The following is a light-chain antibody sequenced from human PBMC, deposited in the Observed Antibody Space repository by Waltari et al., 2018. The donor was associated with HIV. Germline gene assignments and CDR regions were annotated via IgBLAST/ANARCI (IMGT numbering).Light chain of an antibody. J-gene: IGLJ2*01. Sequence: QSVLPQPHSVSGAPAPRVTVSCTGSSSNTGADYDVPWSRHLPEPAPKRLNYGNSNLPSGVPDRFSGSKSGTSASLVITGLQAEDEADYYCQSYDSSLSDVVFGGGTKLTVL. V-gene: IGLV1-40*01. CDR3: QSYDSSLSDVV. CDR2: GNS. CDR1: SSNTGADYD.